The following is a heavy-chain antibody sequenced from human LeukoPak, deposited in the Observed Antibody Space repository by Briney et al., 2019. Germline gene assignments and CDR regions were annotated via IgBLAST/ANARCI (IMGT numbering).Heavy chain of an antibody. CDR3: ARDCSGGSCYGAFDI. Sequence: SETLSLTCTVSGASIRSGAYYWSWIRQPPGKGLEWIGYIYDSGSTYYNPSLKNRITISVDTSENRFSLKLSSVTATDTAVYYCARDCSGGSCYGAFDIWGQGTMVTVSS. CDR1: GASIRSGAYY. J-gene: IGHJ3*02. V-gene: IGHV4-30-4*01. CDR2: IYDSGST. D-gene: IGHD2-15*01.